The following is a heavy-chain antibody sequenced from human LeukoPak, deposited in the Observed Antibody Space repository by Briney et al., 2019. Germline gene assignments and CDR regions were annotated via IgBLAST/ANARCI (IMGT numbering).Heavy chain of an antibody. Sequence: GSLRLSCAVSGLTFSRYAMSWIRQPPGKGLEWIGEINHSGSTNYNPSLKSRVTISVDTSKNQFSLKLSSVTAADTAVYYCARVPYYDSSGSWYYFDYWGQGTLVTVSS. J-gene: IGHJ4*02. CDR3: ARVPYYDSSGSWYYFDY. CDR2: INHSGST. CDR1: GLTFSRYA. D-gene: IGHD3-22*01. V-gene: IGHV4-34*01.